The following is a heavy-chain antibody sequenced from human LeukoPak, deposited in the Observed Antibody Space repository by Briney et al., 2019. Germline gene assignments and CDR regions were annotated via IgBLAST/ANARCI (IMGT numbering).Heavy chain of an antibody. V-gene: IGHV1-69*04. CDR2: IIPILGIA. Sequence: SVKVSCKASGGTLSSYAISWVRQAPGQGLEWMGRIIPILGIANYAQKFQGRVTITADKSTSTAYMELSSLGSEDTAVYYCARGSPTVTFDYWGQGTLVTVSS. J-gene: IGHJ4*02. CDR3: ARGSPTVTFDY. CDR1: GGTLSSYA. D-gene: IGHD4-17*01.